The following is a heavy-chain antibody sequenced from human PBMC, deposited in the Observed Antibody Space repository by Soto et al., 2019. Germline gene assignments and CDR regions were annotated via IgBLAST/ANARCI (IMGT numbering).Heavy chain of an antibody. D-gene: IGHD6-19*01. CDR3: ARGVREAVAAPNLDY. J-gene: IGHJ4*02. Sequence: QVQLQQWGAGLLKPSETLSLSCAVYGGSFSGYDWSWIRQPPGKGLEWIGEIKYSGITNYNPSLKSRVTISVDTSKKPFSLKLSTVTAADTAVYYCARGVREAVAAPNLDYWGQGALVTVSS. V-gene: IGHV4-34*01. CDR2: IKYSGIT. CDR1: GGSFSGYD.